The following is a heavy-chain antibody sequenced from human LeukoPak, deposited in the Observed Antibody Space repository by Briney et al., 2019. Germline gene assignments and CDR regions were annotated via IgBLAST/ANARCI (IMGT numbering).Heavy chain of an antibody. CDR2: IYYSGST. J-gene: IGHJ6*02. CDR3: ARDNWNYGSSMDV. CDR1: GGSISSYY. V-gene: IGHV4-59*01. D-gene: IGHD1-7*01. Sequence: SETLSLTCSVSGGSISSYYWSWIRQPPGKGLEWIGYIYYSGSTNYNPSLKSRVTISVDTSKNQFSLKLSSVTAADPAVYYCARDNWNYGSSMDVWGQGTTVTVSS.